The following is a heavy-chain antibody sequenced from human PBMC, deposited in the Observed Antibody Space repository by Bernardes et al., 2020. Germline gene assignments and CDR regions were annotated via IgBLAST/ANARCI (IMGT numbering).Heavy chain of an antibody. J-gene: IGHJ4*02. CDR1: GGSISSYY. D-gene: IGHD3-22*01. CDR3: ARGSSGYYYIFDY. Sequence: SETLSLTRTVSGGSISSYYWSWIRQPPGKGLEWIGYIYYSGSTNYNPSLKSRVTISVDTSKNQFSLKLSSVTAADTAVYYCARGSSGYYYIFDYWGQGTLVTVSS. V-gene: IGHV4-59*01. CDR2: IYYSGST.